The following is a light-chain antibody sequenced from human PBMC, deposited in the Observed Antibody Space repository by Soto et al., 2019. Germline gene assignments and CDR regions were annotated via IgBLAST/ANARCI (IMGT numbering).Light chain of an antibody. Sequence: QSVLTQPPSASGTPGQRVTISCSGGSSSIGANTVNWYQQLPGTAPKLLIYGHNQRPSGVPDRFSGSKSGTSASLAISGLTAAAEAIYYCAVWDDSLNGRVFGGGTKLTVL. CDR2: GHN. CDR1: SSSIGANT. V-gene: IGLV1-44*01. J-gene: IGLJ2*01. CDR3: AVWDDSLNGRV.